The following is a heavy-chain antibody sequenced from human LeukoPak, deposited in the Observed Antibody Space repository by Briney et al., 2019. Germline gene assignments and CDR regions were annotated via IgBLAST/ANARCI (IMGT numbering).Heavy chain of an antibody. V-gene: IGHV3-30*03. D-gene: IGHD3-9*01. CDR3: ARDTINYDILTRFRY. CDR2: ISYDGSLN. Sequence: GGSLRLSCAVSGFTFSTYAMHWVRQAPGKGLEWVAAISYDGSLNYYADSVKGRFTISRGNSKNTLYLQMNSLRAEDTAVYYCARDTINYDILTRFRYWGQGTLVTVSS. CDR1: GFTFSTYA. J-gene: IGHJ4*02.